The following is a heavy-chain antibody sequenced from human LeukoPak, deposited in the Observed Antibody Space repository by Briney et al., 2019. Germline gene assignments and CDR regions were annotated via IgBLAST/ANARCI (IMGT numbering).Heavy chain of an antibody. J-gene: IGHJ4*02. CDR1: GYNFAGNW. D-gene: IGHD6-6*01. CDR2: IWPGDSDT. Sequence: GESLRISCRGSGYNFAGNWLGWVRQKPGTGLEWMGIIWPGDSDTRYSPSFQGQVTISGDKSITTAYLQWSSLKASDTAMYYCARLRTPSGLAARPAQLYFDFWGQGTLVTVSS. V-gene: IGHV5-51*01. CDR3: ARLRTPSGLAARPAQLYFDF.